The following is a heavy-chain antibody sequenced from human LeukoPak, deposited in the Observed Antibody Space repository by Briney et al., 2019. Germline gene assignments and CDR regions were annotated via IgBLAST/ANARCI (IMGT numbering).Heavy chain of an antibody. CDR2: ISGGGST. CDR3: ANKWASGIDY. V-gene: IGHV3-23*01. CDR1: GFTFSSYA. J-gene: IGHJ4*02. D-gene: IGHD3-10*01. Sequence: GGSLRLSCAASGFTFSSYAMSWVRQAPGKGLEWVSTISGGGSTYCADSVKGRFTISRDNSKNTLFLQMNSLRVEDTAVYYCANKWASGIDYWGQGTLVAVSS.